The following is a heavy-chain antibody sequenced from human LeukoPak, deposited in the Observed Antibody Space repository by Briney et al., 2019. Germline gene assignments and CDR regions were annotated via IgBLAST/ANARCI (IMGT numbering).Heavy chain of an antibody. CDR3: AKVRWTRDADNSDY. V-gene: IGHV3-23*01. Sequence: GGSLRLSCAASGFTFSNFDMSWVGQAPGKGLEWVSAITGSGGSTFYSDSAKGRFTISRDNSKSTLYLQMNSLRAEDTAVYYCAKVRWTRDADNSDYWDQGTLVTVSS. D-gene: IGHD5-24*01. CDR2: ITGSGGST. J-gene: IGHJ4*02. CDR1: GFTFSNFD.